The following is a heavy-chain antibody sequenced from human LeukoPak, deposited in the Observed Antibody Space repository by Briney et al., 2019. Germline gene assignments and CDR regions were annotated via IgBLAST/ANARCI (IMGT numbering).Heavy chain of an antibody. D-gene: IGHD6-13*01. CDR2: INHSGST. J-gene: IGHJ4*02. CDR3: VGGLQQLTRFDY. Sequence: SETLSLTCAVYGGSFSGYYWTWIRQPPGKGLEWIGEINHSGSTNYNPSLKSRVTISVDTSKNQFSLKLSSVTAADTAVYYCVGGLQQLTRFDYWGQGTLVTVSS. V-gene: IGHV4-34*01. CDR1: GGSFSGYY.